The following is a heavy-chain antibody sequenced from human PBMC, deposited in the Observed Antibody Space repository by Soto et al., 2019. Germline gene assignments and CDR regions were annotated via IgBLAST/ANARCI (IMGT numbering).Heavy chain of an antibody. CDR3: STRAYDTNGYYRFDH. CDR2: INHSGRV. J-gene: IGHJ5*01. V-gene: IGHV4-34*01. Sequence: LXLTCALYGGSFSGHSWTWIRQSPVKGLEWIGDINHSGRVNYSPSLKSRVTISLDTSKNQFSLTLSAVTAADTAMYYCSTRAYDTNGYYRFDHWRQGTLVTVSS. D-gene: IGHD3-22*01. CDR1: GGSFSGHS.